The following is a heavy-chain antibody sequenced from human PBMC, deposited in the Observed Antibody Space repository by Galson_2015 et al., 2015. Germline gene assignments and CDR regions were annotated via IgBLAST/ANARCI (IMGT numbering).Heavy chain of an antibody. CDR2: ISYDGTKK. CDR3: AKDMGYSSSWYGGFDY. Sequence: SLRLSCAASGFIFSSYGMHWVRQAPGKGLEWVAVISYDGTKKYYADSVKGRFTISGDNSKNTLYLQMNSLRAEDTAVYYCAKDMGYSSSWYGGFDYWGQGTLVTVSS. J-gene: IGHJ4*02. D-gene: IGHD6-13*01. V-gene: IGHV3-30*18. CDR1: GFIFSSYG.